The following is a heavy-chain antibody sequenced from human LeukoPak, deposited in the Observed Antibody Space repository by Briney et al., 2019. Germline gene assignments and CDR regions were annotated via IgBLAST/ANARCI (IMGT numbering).Heavy chain of an antibody. CDR2: ISYDGTNK. D-gene: IGHD3-16*01. V-gene: IGHV3-30*18. CDR3: AKDQMIRWGSPIDDY. J-gene: IGHJ4*02. CDR1: GFTFSRYG. Sequence: GGSLRLSCAASGFTFSRYGMHWVRQAPGKGLEWVAVISYDGTNKFYADSVKGRFTLSRDNSKNTLYLGMNSLRADDTAVYYCAKDQMIRWGSPIDDYWGQGTLVTVSS.